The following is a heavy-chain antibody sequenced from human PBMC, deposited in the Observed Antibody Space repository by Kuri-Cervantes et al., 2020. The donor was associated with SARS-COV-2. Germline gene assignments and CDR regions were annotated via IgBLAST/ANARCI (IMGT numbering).Heavy chain of an antibody. Sequence: GESLKISCAASGFTFSNYSLNWVRQAPGKGLEWLSYISSSGGTMYYADAVKGRFTISRDDSKNTLYLQMDSLRDDDTAVYYCARDGDYWDQGTLVTVSS. CDR3: ARDGDY. J-gene: IGHJ4*02. V-gene: IGHV3-48*02. CDR1: GFTFSNYS. CDR2: ISSSGGTM.